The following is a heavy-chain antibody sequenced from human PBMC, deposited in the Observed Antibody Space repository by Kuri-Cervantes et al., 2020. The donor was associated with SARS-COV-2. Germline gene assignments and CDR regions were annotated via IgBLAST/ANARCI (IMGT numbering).Heavy chain of an antibody. CDR1: GFTFSSYG. CDR3: ATDRAGVHDF. J-gene: IGHJ4*02. Sequence: GESLKISCAASGFTFSSYGMHWVRQAPGKGLEWVAVIWYDGSNKYYADSVKGRFTISRDNSKNTLHLQMKSLRDEDTAIYYCATDRAGVHDFWGQGTLVTVSS. D-gene: IGHD2-21*01. V-gene: IGHV3-30*02. CDR2: IWYDGSNK.